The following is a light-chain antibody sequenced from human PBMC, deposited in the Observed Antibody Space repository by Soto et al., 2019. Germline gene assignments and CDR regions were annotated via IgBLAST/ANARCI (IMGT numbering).Light chain of an antibody. Sequence: DLQMTQSPSTPSASVGDRVTITCRASQSISSWLAWYQQKPGKAPKLLIYDASSLESGVPSRFSGSGSGTEFTLTISSLQPDDFATYYCQQYNSYSQTFGQGTKVDIK. CDR3: QQYNSYSQT. CDR2: DAS. CDR1: QSISSW. V-gene: IGKV1-5*01. J-gene: IGKJ1*01.